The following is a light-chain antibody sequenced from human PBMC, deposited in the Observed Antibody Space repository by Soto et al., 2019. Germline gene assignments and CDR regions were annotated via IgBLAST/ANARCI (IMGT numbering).Light chain of an antibody. J-gene: IGKJ4*01. CDR2: EAS. Sequence: DIQLTQSPSTLSASVGDRVTITCRASQSISGLLAWYQQKPGKAPNLLIYEASSLESGVPSRFSGSGSGTEFPLTISRLQHDDLATYYCQQYNRPPLTFGGGTKVEIK. CDR3: QQYNRPPLT. V-gene: IGKV1-5*03. CDR1: QSISGL.